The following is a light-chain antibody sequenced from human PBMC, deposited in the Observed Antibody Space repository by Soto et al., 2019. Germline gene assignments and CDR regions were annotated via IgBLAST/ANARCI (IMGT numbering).Light chain of an antibody. Sequence: DIQLTQSPSFLSASVGDRVTITCRASQGISSYLAWYQQKPGKAPKLLIHAVSTLQSGVPSRFSGSGSGTEFTLTISSLQPEDFATYYCQQLNTYPLTFGGGTKVEIK. CDR2: AVS. J-gene: IGKJ4*01. CDR3: QQLNTYPLT. CDR1: QGISSY. V-gene: IGKV1-9*01.